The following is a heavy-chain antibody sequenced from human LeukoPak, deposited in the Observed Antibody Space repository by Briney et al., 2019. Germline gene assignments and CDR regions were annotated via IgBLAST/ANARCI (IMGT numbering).Heavy chain of an antibody. CDR2: IYPGDSDT. D-gene: IGHD4-23*01. J-gene: IGHJ3*02. CDR3: ARPDDYGGKPAAFDI. CDR1: GYTFITYW. V-gene: IGHV5-51*01. Sequence: GESLKIYCKGSGYTFITYWIGWVRQMPGKGLEWMGVIYPGDSDTRYSPSFRGQVTISADKSINTAYLQWSSLKASDTAMYYCARPDDYGGKPAAFDIWGQGTMVTVSS.